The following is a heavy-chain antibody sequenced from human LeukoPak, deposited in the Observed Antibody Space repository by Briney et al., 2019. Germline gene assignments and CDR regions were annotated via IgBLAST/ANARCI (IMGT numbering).Heavy chain of an antibody. Sequence: ASVKVSCKAFGYTFTTYIMNWVRQAPGQGLKWMGWINTNTGNPTYAQGFTRRFVFSFDTSVSPTYLQIGSLKAEDTAVYYCARVLERTRYSDSSGYQIDYWGQGPLVTVSS. CDR1: GYTFTTYI. D-gene: IGHD3-22*01. J-gene: IGHJ4*02. V-gene: IGHV7-4-1*01. CDR3: ARVLERTRYSDSSGYQIDY. CDR2: INTNTGNP.